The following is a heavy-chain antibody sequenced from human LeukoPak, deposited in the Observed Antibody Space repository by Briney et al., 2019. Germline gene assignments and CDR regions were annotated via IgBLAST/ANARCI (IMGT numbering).Heavy chain of an antibody. D-gene: IGHD6-13*01. J-gene: IGHJ3*02. Sequence: SETLSLTCTVSGGSISSYYWSWIRQPPGRGLEWIGYIYYSGSTNYNPSLKSRVTISVDTSKNQFSLKLSPVTAADTAVYYCARSEPDTGIAAAGTESAFDIRGQGTMVTVSS. CDR3: ARSEPDTGIAAAGTESAFDI. V-gene: IGHV4-59*01. CDR1: GGSISSYY. CDR2: IYYSGST.